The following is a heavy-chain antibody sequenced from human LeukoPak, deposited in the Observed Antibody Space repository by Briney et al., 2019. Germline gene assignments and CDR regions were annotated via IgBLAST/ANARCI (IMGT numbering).Heavy chain of an antibody. D-gene: IGHD3-10*01. CDR2: INQSGST. V-gene: IGHV4-34*01. Sequence: SETLSLTCAVYGGSFSGYYWSWIRQPPGKGLEWIGEINQSGSTNYNPSLKSRVTISVDTSKNQFSLKLSSVTAADTAVYYCARGQGDYGSSFSFDYWGQGTLVTVSS. CDR3: ARGQGDYGSSFSFDY. J-gene: IGHJ4*02. CDR1: GGSFSGYY.